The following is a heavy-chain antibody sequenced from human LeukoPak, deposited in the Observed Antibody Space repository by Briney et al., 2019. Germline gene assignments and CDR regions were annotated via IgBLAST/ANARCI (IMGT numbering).Heavy chain of an antibody. Sequence: GGSLRLSCAASGIIFSTYSMTWVRQAPGKGLEWVSYISSSSNTIYYADSVKGRFTISRDNAKNSLYLQMNRLRAEDMAVYYCASWSSNAFDIWGQGTMVTVSS. CDR3: ASWSSNAFDI. J-gene: IGHJ3*02. CDR1: GIIFSTYS. CDR2: ISSSSNTI. D-gene: IGHD3-3*01. V-gene: IGHV3-48*01.